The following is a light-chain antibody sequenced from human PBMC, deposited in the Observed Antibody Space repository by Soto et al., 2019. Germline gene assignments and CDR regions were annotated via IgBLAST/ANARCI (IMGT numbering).Light chain of an antibody. Sequence: QLVLTQPPSASGSPGQSVTISCTGTSSDVGGYNYVSWYQQHPGQAPKLMIYEVTQRPSGVPDRFSGSKSGNTASLTVSGLQAEDEADYYCSSYGGSSNLLFGGGTKVTVL. J-gene: IGLJ2*01. CDR2: EVT. V-gene: IGLV2-8*01. CDR3: SSYGGSSNLL. CDR1: SSDVGGYNY.